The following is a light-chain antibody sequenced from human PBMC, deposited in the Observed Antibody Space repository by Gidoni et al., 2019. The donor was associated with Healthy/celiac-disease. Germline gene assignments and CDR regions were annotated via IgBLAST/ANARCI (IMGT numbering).Light chain of an antibody. CDR1: QSISSY. CDR2: AAS. Sequence: DVQMTQSPSSLSASVGDRVTITCRAIQSISSYLNWYQQKPGKAPKLLIYAASSLQSGVPSRFSGSGSGTDFTLTISSLQPEDFATYYCQPSYSTPITFGQGTRLEIK. J-gene: IGKJ5*01. V-gene: IGKV1-39*01. CDR3: QPSYSTPIT.